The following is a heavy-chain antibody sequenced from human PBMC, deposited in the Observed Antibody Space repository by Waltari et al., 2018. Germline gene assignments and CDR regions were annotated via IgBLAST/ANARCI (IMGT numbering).Heavy chain of an antibody. D-gene: IGHD6-19*01. CDR3: ARSPVAGSWFDP. J-gene: IGHJ5*02. Sequence: QVQLQQWGAGLLKPSETLSLTCAVYGGSFSGYYWSWIRQPPGKGLEWIGEINHSGSTNYNPSLKSRVTISVDTSKNQFSLKLSSVTAADTAVYYCARSPVAGSWFDPWGQGTLVTVSS. CDR1: GGSFSGYY. V-gene: IGHV4-34*01. CDR2: INHSGST.